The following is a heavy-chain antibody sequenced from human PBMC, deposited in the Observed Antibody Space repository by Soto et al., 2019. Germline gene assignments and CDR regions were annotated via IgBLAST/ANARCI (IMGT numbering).Heavy chain of an antibody. CDR2: VSGTASRT. Sequence: SGGSLRLSCAGSGFTPTTTPLSWVRQPPGKGLEWVATVSGTASRTYYVDSVKGRFFISRDNSKSTVTLQMNNLTVDDTAVYYCATSFRYFDNWGQGTRVTVSS. D-gene: IGHD3-9*01. CDR1: GFTPTTTP. J-gene: IGHJ4*02. CDR3: ATSFRYFDN. V-gene: IGHV3-23*01.